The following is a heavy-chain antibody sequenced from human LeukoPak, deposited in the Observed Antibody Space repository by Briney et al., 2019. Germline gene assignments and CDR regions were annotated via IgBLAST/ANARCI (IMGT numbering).Heavy chain of an antibody. Sequence: GGSLRLSCAASGFTFRSYNMNWVRQAPGKGLEWVSYITGGSTTIYYADSVKGRFTISRDNAKNSLYLQMNSLRAEDTAVYYCARDQGGVGYWGQGTLVTVSS. CDR3: ARDQGGVGY. CDR2: ITGGSTTI. J-gene: IGHJ4*02. CDR1: GFTFRSYN. V-gene: IGHV3-48*01. D-gene: IGHD3-16*01.